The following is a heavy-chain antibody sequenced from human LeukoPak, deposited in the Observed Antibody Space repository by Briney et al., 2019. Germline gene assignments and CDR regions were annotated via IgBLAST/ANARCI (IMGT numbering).Heavy chain of an antibody. V-gene: IGHV3-11*04. CDR2: ISGSCHDI. J-gene: IGHJ4*02. Sequence: PGGSLRLSCAASGFTFSDSYMTWVRQAPGKGVEWVAYISGSCHDINYSESAKGRFTISRDNAKNSLYLQMSSLRAEDTAVYYGSRGTGLRLWQWLLYWVQGTLVAVSS. CDR3: SRGTGLRLWQWLLY. CDR1: GFTFSDSY. D-gene: IGHD5-12*01.